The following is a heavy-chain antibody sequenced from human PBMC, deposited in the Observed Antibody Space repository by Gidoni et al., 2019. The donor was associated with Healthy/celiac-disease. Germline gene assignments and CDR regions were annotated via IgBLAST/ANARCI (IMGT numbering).Heavy chain of an antibody. CDR1: GGSFSGYY. D-gene: IGHD2-8*01. CDR2: INHSGST. CDR3: ARVSPTNGVLSWFDP. Sequence: QVQLQQWGAGLLKPSETLSLTCAVYGGSFSGYYWSWIRQPPGKGLEWIGEINHSGSTNYNPSLKSRVTISVDTSKNQFSLKLSSVTAADTAVYYCARVSPTNGVLSWFDPWGQGTLVTVSS. V-gene: IGHV4-34*01. J-gene: IGHJ5*02.